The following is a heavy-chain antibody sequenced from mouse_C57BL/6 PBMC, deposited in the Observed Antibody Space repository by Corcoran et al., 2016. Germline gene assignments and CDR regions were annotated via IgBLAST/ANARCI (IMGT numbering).Heavy chain of an antibody. J-gene: IGHJ1*03. V-gene: IGHV9-3*01. D-gene: IGHD2-5*01. CDR3: AIYSNYDFDV. CDR1: GYTFTTYG. CDR2: INTYSGVP. Sequence: QIQLVQSGPELKKPGETVKISCKASGYTFTTYGMSWVKQAPGKGLKWMGWINTYSGVPTYADDFKGRFAFSFETSASTAYLQINNLKNEDTATYFCAIYSNYDFDVWGTGTTVTVSS.